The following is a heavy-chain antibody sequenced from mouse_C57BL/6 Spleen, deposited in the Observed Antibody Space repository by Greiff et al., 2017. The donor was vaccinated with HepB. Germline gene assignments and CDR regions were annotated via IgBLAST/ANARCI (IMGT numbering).Heavy chain of an antibody. V-gene: IGHV7-3*01. D-gene: IGHD2-4*01. CDR2: IRNKANGYTT. CDR1: GFTFTDYY. Sequence: EVKLMESGGGLVQPGGSLSLSCAASGFTFTDYYMSWVRQPPGKALEWLGFIRNKANGYTTEYSASVKGRFTISRDNSQSILYLQMNALRAEDSATYYCARSYDYVYWYFDVWGTGTTVTVSS. CDR3: ARSYDYVYWYFDV. J-gene: IGHJ1*03.